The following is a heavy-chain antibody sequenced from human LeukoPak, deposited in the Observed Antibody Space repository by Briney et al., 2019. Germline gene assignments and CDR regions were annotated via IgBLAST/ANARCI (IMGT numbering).Heavy chain of an antibody. CDR2: ISYDGSNK. CDR1: GFTFSSYA. Sequence: PGGSLRLSCAASGFTFSSYAMHWVRQAPGKGLEWVAVISYDGSNKYYADSVKGRFTISRDSSKNTLYLQMNSLRAEDTAVYYCARNYYMDVWGKGTTVTVSS. CDR3: ARNYYMDV. J-gene: IGHJ6*03. V-gene: IGHV3-30*04.